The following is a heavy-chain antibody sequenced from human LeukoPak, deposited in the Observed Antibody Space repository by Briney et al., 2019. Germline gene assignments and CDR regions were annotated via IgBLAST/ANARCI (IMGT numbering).Heavy chain of an antibody. D-gene: IGHD3-10*01. J-gene: IGHJ4*02. CDR1: GGSISSGDYY. V-gene: IGHV4-30-4*01. Sequence: SQTLSLTCTVSGGSISSGDYYRSWIRQPPGKGLEWIGYIYYSGSTYYNPSLKSRVTISVDTSKNQFSLKLSSVTAADTAVYYCARGPQASRYYGSGIETLLDYWGQGTLVTVSS. CDR2: IYYSGST. CDR3: ARGPQASRYYGSGIETLLDY.